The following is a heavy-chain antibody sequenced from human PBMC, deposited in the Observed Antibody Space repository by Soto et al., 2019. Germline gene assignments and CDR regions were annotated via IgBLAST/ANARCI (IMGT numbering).Heavy chain of an antibody. J-gene: IGHJ6*02. CDR2: ISGNSRDI. CDR1: GFTFSTYT. Sequence: EVQLVESGGGLVKPGGSLRLSCVASGFTFSTYTMNWVRQAPGKGLEWVSSISGNSRDIYYADSVKGRFSISRDNDRRSLYLHMNSLGAEDTAVYFCARGIQPHYRDYYYGMDVWGQGTTVTVSS. CDR3: ARGIQPHYRDYYYGMDV. D-gene: IGHD5-18*01. V-gene: IGHV3-21*01.